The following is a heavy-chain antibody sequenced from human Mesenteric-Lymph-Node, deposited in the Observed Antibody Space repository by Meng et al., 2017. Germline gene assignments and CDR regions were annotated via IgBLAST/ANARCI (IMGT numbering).Heavy chain of an antibody. V-gene: IGHV3-15*01. Sequence: EVQLVESGGGLVKPGGSLRLSCAASGFSFSNTWMNWVRQAPGKGLEWVGRVKSRTDGGTTDYAAPVKGRFTISRDDSKNTLYLQMNSLKIEDTAVYYCITQLPHSWGQGTLVTVSS. J-gene: IGHJ4*02. CDR1: GFSFSNTW. CDR3: ITQLPHS. CDR2: VKSRTDGGTT.